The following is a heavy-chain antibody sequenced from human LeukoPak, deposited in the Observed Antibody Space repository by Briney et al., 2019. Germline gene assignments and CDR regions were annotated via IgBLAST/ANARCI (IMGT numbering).Heavy chain of an antibody. V-gene: IGHV4-61*02. CDR1: GGSISSGSYY. CDR2: IYTSGST. J-gene: IGHJ3*02. CDR3: ARASCSSSDCPGAFDI. D-gene: IGHD2-2*01. Sequence: SETLSLTCTVSGGSISSGSYYWSWIRQPAGKGLEWSGRIYTSGSTNYNPSLKSRLTISVDTSKNQFSLKLSSVTAADTAVYYCARASCSSSDCPGAFDIWGQGTMVTVSS.